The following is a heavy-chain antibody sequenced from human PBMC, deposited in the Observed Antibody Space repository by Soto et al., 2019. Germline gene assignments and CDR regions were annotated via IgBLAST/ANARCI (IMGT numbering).Heavy chain of an antibody. D-gene: IGHD3-10*01. CDR1: GGSISSYY. J-gene: IGHJ6*02. V-gene: IGHV4-59*01. CDR3: ARGYYGSGSSGPYYYYGMDV. Sequence: PSETLSLTCTVSGGSISSYYWSWIRQPPGKGLEWIGYIYYSGSTNYNPSLKSRVTISVDTSRNQFSLKLSSVTAADTAVYYCARGYYGSGSSGPYYYYGMDVWGQGTTVTVSS. CDR2: IYYSGST.